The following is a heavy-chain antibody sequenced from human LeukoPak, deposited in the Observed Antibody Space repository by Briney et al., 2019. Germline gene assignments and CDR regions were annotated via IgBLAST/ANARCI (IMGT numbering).Heavy chain of an antibody. CDR1: GFTFSSYA. CDR3: ARAPKAYYYGSGSYSNWFDP. Sequence: GGSLRLSCAASGFTFSSYAMHWVRQAPGKGLEWVAVISYDGSNKYYADSVKGRFTISRDNSKNTLYLQMNSLRAEDTAVCYCARAPKAYYYGSGSYSNWFDPWGQGTLVTVSS. CDR2: ISYDGSNK. J-gene: IGHJ5*02. V-gene: IGHV3-30-3*01. D-gene: IGHD3-10*01.